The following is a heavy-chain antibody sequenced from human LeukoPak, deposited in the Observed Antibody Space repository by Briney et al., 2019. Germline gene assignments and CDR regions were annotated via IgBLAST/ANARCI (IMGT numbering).Heavy chain of an antibody. J-gene: IGHJ4*02. D-gene: IGHD6-13*01. V-gene: IGHV3-74*01. CDR3: ARAGAARTYSSSPSDY. CDR2: INTDGSST. Sequence: GGSLRLSCAASGFTFSSYWMHWVRQAPGKGLVWVSRINTDGSSTSYADSVKGRFTISRDNAKNTLYLQMNSLRAEDTAVYYCARAGAARTYSSSPSDYWGQGTLVTVSS. CDR1: GFTFSSYW.